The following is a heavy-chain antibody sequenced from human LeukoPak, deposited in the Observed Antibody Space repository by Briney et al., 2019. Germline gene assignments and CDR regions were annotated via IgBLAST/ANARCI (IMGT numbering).Heavy chain of an antibody. Sequence: GGSLRLSCAASEFTFSNYWMTWVRQAPGKGLEWVANIKEDGSDKYYVDSVKGRFTISRDNAKNSLYLQMNNLRAEDTAVYYCARDVGYFRFDYWGQGTLVTVSS. D-gene: IGHD5-18*01. J-gene: IGHJ4*02. V-gene: IGHV3-7*01. CDR2: IKEDGSDK. CDR1: EFTFSNYW. CDR3: ARDVGYFRFDY.